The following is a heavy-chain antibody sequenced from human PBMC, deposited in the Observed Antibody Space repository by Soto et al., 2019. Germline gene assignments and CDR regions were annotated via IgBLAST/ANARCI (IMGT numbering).Heavy chain of an antibody. J-gene: IGHJ4*02. Sequence: EVQLVESGGGMVQPGGSLRVSCAASGFTLSSYSMHWVRQAPGKGLEWVSYISGSGGTIYYADSVKGRFTISRDNAKNSRSVQMNSLRDEDTAVYFCARETGLRINGWSYYFDFWGQGTRVTGSS. V-gene: IGHV3-48*02. CDR1: GFTLSSYS. CDR3: ARETGLRINGWSYYFDF. CDR2: ISGSGGTI. D-gene: IGHD6-19*01.